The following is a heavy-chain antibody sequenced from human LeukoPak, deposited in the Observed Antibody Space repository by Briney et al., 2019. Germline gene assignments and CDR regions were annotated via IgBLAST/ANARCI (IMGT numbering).Heavy chain of an antibody. CDR1: GFTFSTYA. CDR3: AKARASGDYDF. Sequence: GSLRLSCAASGFTFSTYAMSWVRQAPGKGLEWVSALSGGGTSTYYADSVKGRFTISRDTSKYTLYLQMNSLRAEDTAVYYCAKARASGDYDFWGQGTLVTVSS. V-gene: IGHV3-23*01. D-gene: IGHD4-17*01. J-gene: IGHJ4*02. CDR2: LSGGGTST.